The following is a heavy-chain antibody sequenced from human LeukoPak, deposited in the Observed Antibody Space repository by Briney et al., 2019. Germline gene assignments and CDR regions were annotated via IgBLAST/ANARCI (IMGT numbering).Heavy chain of an antibody. CDR2: ITPKSGGT. V-gene: IGHV1-2*06. J-gene: IGHJ5*02. Sequence: ALVKVSCKTSGYTFSDYYIHWVRQAPGQGLEWMGRITPKSGGTSYAQRFQGRVTMTRDTSISTAYMDLSRLTSDDTAVYYCARGPSSAHNWFDPWGQGTLVTVSS. CDR3: ARGPSSAHNWFDP. CDR1: GYTFSDYY.